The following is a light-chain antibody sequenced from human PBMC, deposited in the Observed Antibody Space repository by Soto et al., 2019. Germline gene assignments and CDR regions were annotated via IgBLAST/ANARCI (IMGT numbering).Light chain of an antibody. J-gene: IGKJ1*01. CDR2: GAS. V-gene: IGKV3-20*01. CDR3: QQYGSSRT. CDR1: QSVSSY. Sequence: EIVFTPSPATLSLSPGERATLSCRASQSVSSYLAWYQQTPGQAPRLLIYGASSRATGIPDRFSGSGSGTDFTLTISRLEPEDFAVYYCQQYGSSRTFGQGTKVDIK.